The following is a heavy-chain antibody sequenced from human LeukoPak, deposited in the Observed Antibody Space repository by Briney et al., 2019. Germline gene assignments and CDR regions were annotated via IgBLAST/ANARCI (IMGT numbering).Heavy chain of an antibody. J-gene: IGHJ5*02. CDR3: AKEGSIRSETYYDFWSGLTDNWFDP. Sequence: MPGGSLRLSCAASGFTFSDYYMSWIRQAPGKGLEWVSYISSSGSTIYYADSVKGRFTISRDNAKNSLYLQMNSLRAEDTAVYYCAKEGSIRSETYYDFWSGLTDNWFDPWGQGTLVTVSS. CDR1: GFTFSDYY. CDR2: ISSSGSTI. V-gene: IGHV3-11*04. D-gene: IGHD3-3*01.